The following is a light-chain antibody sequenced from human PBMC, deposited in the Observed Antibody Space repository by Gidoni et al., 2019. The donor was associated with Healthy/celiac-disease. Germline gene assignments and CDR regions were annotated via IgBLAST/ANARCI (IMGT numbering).Light chain of an antibody. V-gene: IGKV3-11*01. J-gene: IGKJ4*01. CDR2: DES. Sequence: EIVLPQSPATLSLSPGERATLSCRASKSVSSYLAWYQQHPGQAPRLLIYDESNMATGIPARFSGRGSGTDFTLTISSLEPEDFAVYYCQQRSNWLTFGGXTKVEIK. CDR1: KSVSSY. CDR3: QQRSNWLT.